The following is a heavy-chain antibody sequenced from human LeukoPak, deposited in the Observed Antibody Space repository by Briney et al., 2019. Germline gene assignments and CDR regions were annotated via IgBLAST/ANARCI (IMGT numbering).Heavy chain of an antibody. V-gene: IGHV4-4*07. Sequence: SETLSLTCTVSGGSLSSYYWSWIRQPAGKGLEWIGRIYTSGSTNYNPSLKRRVNISIATSKNQFSLKLRSVTAADTAVYYCARGAIFGVVIKRMGDYFDYWGQGTLVTVSS. J-gene: IGHJ4*02. CDR2: IYTSGST. CDR3: ARGAIFGVVIKRMGDYFDY. CDR1: GGSLSSYY. D-gene: IGHD3-3*01.